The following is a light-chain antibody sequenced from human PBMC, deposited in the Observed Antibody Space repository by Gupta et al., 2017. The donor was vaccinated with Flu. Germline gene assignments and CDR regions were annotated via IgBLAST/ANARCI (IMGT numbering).Light chain of an antibody. Sequence: GDTVIITWRGSQGISAWLAWYQQKPGKAPKLLMSAASSLERGVPTRFSGSGSGTDFTLTISRLQPEDFATYYCQRTDNFPWTFGQGTKVEIK. V-gene: IGKV1-12*01. CDR1: QGISAW. J-gene: IGKJ1*01. CDR3: QRTDNFPWT. CDR2: AAS.